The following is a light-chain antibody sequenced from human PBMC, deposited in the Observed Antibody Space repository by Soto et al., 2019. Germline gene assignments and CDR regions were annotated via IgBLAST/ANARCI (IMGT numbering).Light chain of an antibody. Sequence: MTQSPATLSASVGDRVTITCRASQSISSWLAWYQQKPGKAPKLLICDASSLESGVPSRFSGSGSGTEFTLTISSLQPDDFATYYCQQYSSYALTFGGGTKVDIK. J-gene: IGKJ4*01. CDR1: QSISSW. CDR3: QQYSSYALT. V-gene: IGKV1-5*01. CDR2: DAS.